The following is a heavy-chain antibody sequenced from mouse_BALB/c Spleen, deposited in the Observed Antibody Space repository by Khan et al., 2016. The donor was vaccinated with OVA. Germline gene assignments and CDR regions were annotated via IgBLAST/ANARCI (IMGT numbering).Heavy chain of an antibody. Sequence: QVQLKESGPELKKPGETVKISCKASGYTFTNYGMNWVKQSPGKALKWMGWINTYTGEPTYADDFKGRFAFSLKTSANTSYLQINHLKNEDTATYFGARPPYFSYTLDHWGQGTSVTVSS. CDR1: GYTFTNYG. V-gene: IGHV9-3-1*01. CDR2: INTYTGEP. CDR3: ARPPYFSYTLDH. J-gene: IGHJ4*01. D-gene: IGHD2-10*01.